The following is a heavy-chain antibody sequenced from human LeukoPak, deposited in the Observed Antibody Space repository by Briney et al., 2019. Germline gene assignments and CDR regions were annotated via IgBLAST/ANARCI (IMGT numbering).Heavy chain of an antibody. CDR2: INPNSGGT. CDR3: ARAYHYSNYVPEDI. CDR1: GYTFTDYY. Sequence: ASVKVSCKASGYTFTDYYMHWVRQAPGQGLEWMGWINPNSGGTNYAQKFQGRVTMTRDTSISTAYMELSRLRSEDTAVYYCARAYHYSNYVPEDIWGQGTMVTVSS. J-gene: IGHJ3*02. V-gene: IGHV1-2*02. D-gene: IGHD4-11*01.